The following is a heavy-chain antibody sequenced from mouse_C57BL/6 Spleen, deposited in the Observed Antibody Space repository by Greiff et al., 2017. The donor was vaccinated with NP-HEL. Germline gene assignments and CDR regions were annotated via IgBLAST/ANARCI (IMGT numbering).Heavy chain of an antibody. J-gene: IGHJ4*01. D-gene: IGHD2-3*01. Sequence: QVQLKESGPGLVQPSQSLSITCTVSGFSLTSYGVHWVRQSPGKGLEWLGVIWRGGSTDYNAAFMSRLSITKDNSKSQVFFKMNSLQADDTAIYYCAKKDDGYYVGYAMDYWGQGTSVTVSS. CDR3: AKKDDGYYVGYAMDY. V-gene: IGHV2-5*01. CDR1: GFSLTSYG. CDR2: IWRGGST.